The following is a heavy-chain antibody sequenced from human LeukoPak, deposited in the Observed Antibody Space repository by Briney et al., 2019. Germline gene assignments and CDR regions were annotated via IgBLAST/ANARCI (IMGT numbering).Heavy chain of an antibody. D-gene: IGHD4-17*01. CDR1: GYTFTSYA. Sequence: ASVKASCKASGYTFTSYAMHWVRQAPGQRLEWMGWINAGNGNTKYSQKFQGRVTITRDTSASTAYMELSSLRSEDTAVYYCARLTVTTRSFDYWGQGTLVTVSS. CDR2: INAGNGNT. V-gene: IGHV1-3*01. CDR3: ARLTVTTRSFDY. J-gene: IGHJ4*02.